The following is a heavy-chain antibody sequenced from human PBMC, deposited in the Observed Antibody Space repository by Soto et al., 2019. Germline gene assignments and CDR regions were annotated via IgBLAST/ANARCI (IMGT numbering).Heavy chain of an antibody. CDR1: GYTFTRYG. CDR2: ITAYNGNT. CDR3: ARELCYSTIGQSYFYS. J-gene: IGHJ4*02. V-gene: IGHV1-18*01. D-gene: IGHD2-2*01. Sequence: QVQLVQSGAEVKQPGASVKVSCKASGYTFTRYGISWMRQAPGQGLEWMGWITAYNGNTNYAQRLQDRFTMTTDASTSTAYMERRSLRSNDAAVYYWARELCYSTIGQSYFYSWGQGTLVTVSS.